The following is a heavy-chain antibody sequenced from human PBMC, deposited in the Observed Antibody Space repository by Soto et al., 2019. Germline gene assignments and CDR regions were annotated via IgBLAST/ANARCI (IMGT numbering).Heavy chain of an antibody. J-gene: IGHJ6*02. CDR2: IYPGDSDT. CDR3: ARLRFGAYYYYYGMDV. V-gene: IGHV5-51*01. D-gene: IGHD3-10*01. CDR1: GYSFTSYW. Sequence: RGGDSLKISCKGSGYSFTSYWIGWVRQMPGKGLEWMGIIYPGDSDTRYSPSFQGQVTISADKSISTAYLQWSSLKASDTAMYYCARLRFGAYYYYYGMDVWGQGTTVTVSS.